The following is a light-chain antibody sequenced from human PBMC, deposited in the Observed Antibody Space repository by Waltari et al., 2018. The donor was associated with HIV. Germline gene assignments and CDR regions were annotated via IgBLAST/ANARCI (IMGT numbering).Light chain of an antibody. J-gene: IGLJ2*01. CDR3: SSFGRGNTVL. V-gene: IGLV2-14*01. CDR1: SSDVCAYNY. CDR2: EVN. Sequence: QSALTQPASVSGSPGQSITISCTGTSSDVCAYNYVPWYQLYPGKAPKVMMFEVNNRPSGVSDRFSGSKSGNTASLTISGLQVEDEAVYFCSSFGRGNTVLFGGGTKVTVL.